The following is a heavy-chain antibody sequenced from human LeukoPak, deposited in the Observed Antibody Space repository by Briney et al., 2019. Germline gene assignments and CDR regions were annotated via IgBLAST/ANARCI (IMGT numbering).Heavy chain of an antibody. CDR2: INQSGST. CDR3: ARASGSPNFDY. V-gene: IGHV4-34*01. Sequence: SETLSLTCAVYGGSFSDYYWNWIRQSPGKGLEWIGEINQSGSTNFNPSLKSRVTLSVDTSKNQFSLKLSSVTAADTAVYYCARASGSPNFDYWGQGTLVTVSS. CDR1: GGSFSDYY. J-gene: IGHJ4*02. D-gene: IGHD1-26*01.